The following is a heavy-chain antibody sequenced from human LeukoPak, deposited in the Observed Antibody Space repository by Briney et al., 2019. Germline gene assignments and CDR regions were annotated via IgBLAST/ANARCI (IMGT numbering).Heavy chain of an antibody. CDR1: GGSINDYY. CDR3: ARGEGGRYDY. CDR2: IHYSGIT. D-gene: IGHD1-26*01. J-gene: IGHJ4*02. V-gene: IGHV4-59*12. Sequence: SETLSLTCTVSGGSINDYYWNWIRQPPGKRLEWIGHIHYSGITNYNPSLNSRVTISVDTSKNQFSLKLSSVTAADTAVYYCARGEGGRYDYWGQGTLVTVSS.